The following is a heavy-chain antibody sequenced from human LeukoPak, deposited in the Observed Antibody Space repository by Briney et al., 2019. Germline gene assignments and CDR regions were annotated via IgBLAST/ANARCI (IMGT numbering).Heavy chain of an antibody. D-gene: IGHD1-26*01. CDR1: GFTFSSYW. J-gene: IGHJ4*02. V-gene: IGHV3-74*01. CDR2: INSDGSYA. Sequence: GGSLRLSCATSGFTFSSYWMHWVRQAPGKGLVWVSRINSDGSYANYADSVKGRFTISRDNAKNTLYLQMNSLRAEDTAVYYCASSRYSGGYFDYWGQGTLVTVSS. CDR3: ASSRYSGGYFDY.